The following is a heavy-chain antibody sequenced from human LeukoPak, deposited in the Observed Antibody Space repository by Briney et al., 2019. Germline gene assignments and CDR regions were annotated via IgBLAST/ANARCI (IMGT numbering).Heavy chain of an antibody. Sequence: GRSLRLSCAASEFTFSSHGMHWVRHAPGNGLEWVAVIWSDGGNKFYADSVKGRFTISRDNSKKTLYLQMNSLRAEDTAVYYCARGYYDNSAYLFDYWGQGTLVTVSS. V-gene: IGHV3-33*01. CDR1: EFTFSSHG. CDR2: IWSDGGNK. J-gene: IGHJ4*02. D-gene: IGHD3-22*01. CDR3: ARGYYDNSAYLFDY.